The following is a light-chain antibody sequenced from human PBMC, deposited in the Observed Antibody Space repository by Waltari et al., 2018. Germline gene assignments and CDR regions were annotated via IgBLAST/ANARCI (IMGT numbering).Light chain of an antibody. CDR2: GKN. V-gene: IGLV3-19*01. J-gene: IGLJ2*01. CDR3: YSRDSSGNHVV. Sequence: SSELTQDPAVSVALGQTVRITCQGDSLRSYYASWYQQKPGQAPVLVIYGKNNRPSGIPDRFSGSSSVNTASLTITGAQAEDEADYYCYSRDSSGNHVVFGGGTKLTVL. CDR1: SLRSYY.